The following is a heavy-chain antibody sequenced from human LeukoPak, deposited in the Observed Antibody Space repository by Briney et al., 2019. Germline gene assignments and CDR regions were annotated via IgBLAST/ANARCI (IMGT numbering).Heavy chain of an antibody. CDR3: ARLEMDIVVVPAAGGIDY. Sequence: PSETLSLTCTVSGGSISSSSYYWGWIRQPPGKGLEWIGSIYYSGSTYYNPSLKSRVTISVDTSKNQFSLKLSSVTAADTAVYYCARLEMDIVVVPAAGGIDYWGQGTLVTVSS. J-gene: IGHJ4*02. V-gene: IGHV4-39*01. CDR2: IYYSGST. CDR1: GGSISSSSYY. D-gene: IGHD2-2*03.